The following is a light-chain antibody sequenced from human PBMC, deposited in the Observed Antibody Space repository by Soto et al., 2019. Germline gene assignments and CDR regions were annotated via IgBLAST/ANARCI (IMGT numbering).Light chain of an antibody. V-gene: IGLV2-8*01. J-gene: IGLJ2*01. Sequence: QLVLTQPPSASGSPGQSVTISCTGTSSDVGTYNSVSWYQQHPGTAPKLMIYEVSKRPSGVPDRFSGSKSGNTASLTVSGLQAEDEADYYCSSYAGSNTVLFGGGTKLTVL. CDR3: SSYAGSNTVL. CDR1: SSDVGTYNS. CDR2: EVS.